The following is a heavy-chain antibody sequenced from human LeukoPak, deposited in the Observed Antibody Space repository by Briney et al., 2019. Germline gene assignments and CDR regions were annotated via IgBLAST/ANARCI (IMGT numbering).Heavy chain of an antibody. Sequence: GGSLRLSCAASGFSFTTYGMSWVRQAPGKGLEWVANIKRDGSEKYYVDSVKGRFTISRDNAKNSLYLQMNSLRAEDTAVYYCARKNGLDYWGQGTLVTVSS. CDR2: IKRDGSEK. J-gene: IGHJ4*02. CDR1: GFSFTTYG. CDR3: ARKNGLDY. V-gene: IGHV3-7*01.